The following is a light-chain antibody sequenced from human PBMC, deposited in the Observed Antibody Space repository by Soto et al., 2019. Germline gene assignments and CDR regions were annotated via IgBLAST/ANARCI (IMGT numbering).Light chain of an antibody. J-gene: IGKJ1*01. Sequence: EMVLTQSPGTLSVSPGERATLSCRASQTISSNYLARYQQKPGQAPSLLIYGTSSRATGIPDRFSGSVSGTDFTLTISRLEPEDSEIYYCQQYGSWAFGQGTKV. CDR1: QTISSNY. CDR2: GTS. V-gene: IGKV3-20*01. CDR3: QQYGSWA.